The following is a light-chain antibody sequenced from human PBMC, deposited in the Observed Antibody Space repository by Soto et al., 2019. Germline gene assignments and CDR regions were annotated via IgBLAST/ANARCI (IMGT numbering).Light chain of an antibody. V-gene: IGKV3-20*01. Sequence: EIVLTQSPGTLSLSPGERATLSCRASQSVRSSYLAWYQQKPGQAPRLLIYGASSRATGIPDRFSGSGSGTDFTLTISRLEPEDFVVYYCQQYGSSPRTFGQGTKVDI. CDR1: QSVRSSY. J-gene: IGKJ1*01. CDR3: QQYGSSPRT. CDR2: GAS.